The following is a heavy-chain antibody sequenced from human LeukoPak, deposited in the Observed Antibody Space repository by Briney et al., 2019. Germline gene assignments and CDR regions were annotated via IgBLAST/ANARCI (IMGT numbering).Heavy chain of an antibody. J-gene: IGHJ6*02. CDR3: ARGPDGDYYYGMDV. CDR2: INHSGST. V-gene: IGHV4-34*01. D-gene: IGHD4-17*01. CDR1: GGSFSGYY. Sequence: PSGTLSLTCAVYGGSFSGYYWSWIRQPPGKGLEWIGEINHSGSTNYNPSLKSRVTISVDTSKNQFSLKLSSVTAADTAVYYCARGPDGDYYYGMDVWGQGTTVTVSS.